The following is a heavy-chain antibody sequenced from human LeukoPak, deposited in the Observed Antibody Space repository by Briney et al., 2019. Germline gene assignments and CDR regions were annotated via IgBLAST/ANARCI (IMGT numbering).Heavy chain of an antibody. Sequence: PGGSLRLSCAASGFTVSSNYMSWVRQAPGKGLEWVSVIYSGDTTYYADSVKGRFTISRNNSRNTLYLQMNSLRTEDTAMYYCARLIKWSSDYWGQGTLVTVSS. CDR2: IYSGDTT. D-gene: IGHD2-15*01. V-gene: IGHV3-53*04. J-gene: IGHJ4*02. CDR3: ARLIKWSSDY. CDR1: GFTVSSNY.